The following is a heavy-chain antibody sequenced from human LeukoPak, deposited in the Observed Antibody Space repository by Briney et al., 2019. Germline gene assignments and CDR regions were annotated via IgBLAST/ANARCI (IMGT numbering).Heavy chain of an antibody. Sequence: GGSLRLSCAASGLTFSNYRMDWVRQAPGKGLEWVSSISSSGNYIYYADSMRGRFTISRDNAKNSVYLQMSSLSAEDTAVYYCAGHPAEMNTLWGQGTLVTVSS. CDR3: AGHPAEMNTL. J-gene: IGHJ4*02. V-gene: IGHV3-21*01. CDR2: ISSSGNYI. CDR1: GLTFSNYR. D-gene: IGHD5-24*01.